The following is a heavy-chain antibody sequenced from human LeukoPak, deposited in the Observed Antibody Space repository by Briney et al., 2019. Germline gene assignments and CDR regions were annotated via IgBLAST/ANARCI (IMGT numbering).Heavy chain of an antibody. J-gene: IGHJ1*01. CDR3: ARGYHFDTSGYPASEYFQH. Sequence: ASVKVSCRASGYSFTTYGINWVRQAPGQGLEWMGWISTCTGDTKYVQKLQGRVSMTTDTSTSTAHMELRSLRSDDTAVYYCARGYHFDTSGYPASEYFQHWGQGTLVTVSS. D-gene: IGHD3-22*01. CDR1: GYSFTTYG. CDR2: ISTCTGDT. V-gene: IGHV1-18*01.